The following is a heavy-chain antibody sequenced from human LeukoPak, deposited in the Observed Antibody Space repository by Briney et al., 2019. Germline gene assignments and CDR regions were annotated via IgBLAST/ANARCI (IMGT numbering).Heavy chain of an antibody. D-gene: IGHD3-16*01. J-gene: IGHJ4*02. CDR1: GGSFSGYY. CDR2: INHSGST. CDR3: ARRVMITFGGVPYDY. V-gene: IGHV4-34*01. Sequence: PSETLSLTCAVYGGSFSGYYWSWIRQPPGKGLEWIGEINHSGSTNYNPSLKSRVTISVDTSKNQFSLKLSSVTAADTAVYYCARRVMITFGGVPYDYWGQGILVTVSS.